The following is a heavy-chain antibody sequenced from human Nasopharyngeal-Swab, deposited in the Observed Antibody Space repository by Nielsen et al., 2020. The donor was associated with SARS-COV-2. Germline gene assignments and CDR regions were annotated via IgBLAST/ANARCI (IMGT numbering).Heavy chain of an antibody. D-gene: IGHD2-15*01. CDR2: VTGNGMNT. CDR3: AKDSGAGFCSGGSCFPTNH. V-gene: IGHV3-23*01. Sequence: GESLKISCAASGFTFSSYAMNWVRQAPGKGLEWVSIVTGNGMNTYYADSVKGRFTISRDNSKNTLYLQMNSLRAEDTAEYYCAKDSGAGFCSGGSCFPTNHWGQGTLVTVSS. J-gene: IGHJ5*02. CDR1: GFTFSSYA.